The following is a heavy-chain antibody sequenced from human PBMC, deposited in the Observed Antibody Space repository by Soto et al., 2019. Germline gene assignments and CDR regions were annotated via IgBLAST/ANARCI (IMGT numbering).Heavy chain of an antibody. CDR2: IKQDGSEK. CDR3: ARARGWPLYYSDY. CDR1: GFTFSGYW. D-gene: IGHD2-15*01. V-gene: IGHV3-7*01. J-gene: IGHJ4*02. Sequence: GGSLRLSCAVSGFTFSGYWMTWVRQAPGKGLEWVANIKQDGSEKYYVDSVKGRFTISRDNAKNSVYLQMNSLRAEDTAVYFCARARGWPLYYSDYWGQGTLVTVSS.